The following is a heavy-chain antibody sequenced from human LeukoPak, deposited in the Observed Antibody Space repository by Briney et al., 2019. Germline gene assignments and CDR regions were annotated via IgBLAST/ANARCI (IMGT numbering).Heavy chain of an antibody. Sequence: ASVKVSCKASGGTFSSYAISWVRQAPGQGLEWMGGIIPIFGTANYAQKFQGRVTITADESTSTAYMELSSLRSEDTAVYYCARSRKGLRAPPRTNWFDPWGQGTLVTVSS. V-gene: IGHV1-69*13. CDR1: GGTFSSYA. CDR3: ARSRKGLRAPPRTNWFDP. D-gene: IGHD1-14*01. CDR2: IIPIFGTA. J-gene: IGHJ5*02.